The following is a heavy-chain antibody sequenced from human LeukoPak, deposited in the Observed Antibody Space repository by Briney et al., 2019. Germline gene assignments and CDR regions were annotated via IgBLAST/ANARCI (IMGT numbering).Heavy chain of an antibody. CDR2: INDSGRI. J-gene: IGHJ6*03. D-gene: IGHD1-7*01. CDR1: GGSFSNYY. Sequence: SETLSLTCAVYGGSFSNYYWSWIRQPPGKGLEWIGEINDSGRINYNPSLMSRVTISVDTSKNQFSLRLTSVTARDTAVYYCARCWNYGRNYYIDVWGKGATVSVSS. V-gene: IGHV4-34*01. CDR3: ARCWNYGRNYYIDV.